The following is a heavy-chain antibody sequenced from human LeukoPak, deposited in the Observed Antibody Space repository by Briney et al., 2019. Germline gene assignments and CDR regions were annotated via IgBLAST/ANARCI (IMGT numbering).Heavy chain of an antibody. CDR2: ISGSGGST. V-gene: IGHV3-23*01. CDR3: AKQEIYDFWSGYYSNWFDP. CDR1: GFTFSSYA. J-gene: IGHJ5*02. Sequence: PGGSLRLSCAASGFTFSSYAMSWVRRAPGKGLEWVSAISGSGGSTYYADSVKGRFTISRDNSKNTLYLQMNSLRAEDTAVYYCAKQEIYDFWSGYYSNWFDPWGQGTLVTVSS. D-gene: IGHD3-3*01.